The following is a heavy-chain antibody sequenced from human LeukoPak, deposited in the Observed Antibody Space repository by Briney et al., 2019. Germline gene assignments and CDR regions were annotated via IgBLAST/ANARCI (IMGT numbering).Heavy chain of an antibody. CDR3: AKDPSRSYGWSYFDY. D-gene: IGHD3-10*01. V-gene: IGHV3-30*18. Sequence: GGSLRLSCAASGFTFSSYGMHWVRQAPGKGLEWVAVISYDGSNKYYADSVKGRFTISRDNSKNTLYLQMNSLRAEDTAVYYCAKDPSRSYGWSYFDYWGQGTLVTVSS. CDR1: GFTFSSYG. J-gene: IGHJ4*02. CDR2: ISYDGSNK.